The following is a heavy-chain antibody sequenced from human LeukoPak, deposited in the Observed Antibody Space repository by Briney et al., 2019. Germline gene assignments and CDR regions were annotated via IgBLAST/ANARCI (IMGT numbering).Heavy chain of an antibody. D-gene: IGHD3-3*02. Sequence: SETLSLTCAVYGGSFSGYYWSWIRQPPGRGLEWIGEINHSGSTNYNPSLKSRVTISVDTSKNQFSLKLSSVTAADTAVYYCARHHVSIFGVIIRDAFDIWSQGTMVTVSS. CDR1: GGSFSGYY. CDR3: ARHHVSIFGVIIRDAFDI. V-gene: IGHV4-34*01. J-gene: IGHJ3*02. CDR2: INHSGST.